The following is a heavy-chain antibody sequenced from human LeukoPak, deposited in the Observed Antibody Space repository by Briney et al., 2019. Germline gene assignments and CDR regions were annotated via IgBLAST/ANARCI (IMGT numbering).Heavy chain of an antibody. CDR3: ARVLGIAVVAGATEDNYFDP. Sequence: PSETLSLTCGVSGGSISSYFWTWIRQSPAKGLEWIEEINESGETDYNPSLKSRAKISIDTSRGQFYLTLRSVTAADAAMYYCARVLGIAVVAGATEDNYFDPWGQGILVTVSS. CDR2: INESGET. D-gene: IGHD2-21*01. J-gene: IGHJ5*02. CDR1: GGSISSYF. V-gene: IGHV4-34*01.